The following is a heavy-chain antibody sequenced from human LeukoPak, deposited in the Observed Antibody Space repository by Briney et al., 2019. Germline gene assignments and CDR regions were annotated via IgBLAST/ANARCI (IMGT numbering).Heavy chain of an antibody. Sequence: GGSLRLSCAASGFTFSSYSMNWVRQAPGKGLEWVSSISSSSSYIYYADSVKGRFTISRDNAKNSLYLQMNSPRAEDTAVYYCARDPDQGLWWYYYYYMDVWGKGTTVTVSS. V-gene: IGHV3-21*01. J-gene: IGHJ6*03. CDR1: GFTFSSYS. CDR3: ARDPDQGLWWYYYYYMDV. D-gene: IGHD2-15*01. CDR2: ISSSSSYI.